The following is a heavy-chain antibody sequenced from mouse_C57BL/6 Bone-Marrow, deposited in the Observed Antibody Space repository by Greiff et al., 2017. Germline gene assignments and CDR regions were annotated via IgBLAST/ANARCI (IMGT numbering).Heavy chain of an antibody. V-gene: IGHV1-9*01. CDR1: GYTFTGYW. J-gene: IGHJ4*01. Sequence: QVQLQQSGAELMKPGASVTLSCKATGYTFTGYWIEWVKQRPGPGLEWIGVILPGRGSTNYNEKFKGKATFTADTSSNTAYMQLSSLPTGDSAVYCCAGRAMDYWGQGTSVTVSS. CDR3: AGRAMDY. CDR2: ILPGRGST.